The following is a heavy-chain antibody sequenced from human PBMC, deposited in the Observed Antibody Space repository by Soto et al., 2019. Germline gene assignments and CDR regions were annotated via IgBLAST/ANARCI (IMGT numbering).Heavy chain of an antibody. J-gene: IGHJ4*02. V-gene: IGHV1-69*13. D-gene: IGHD3-16*01. CDR1: GGTFSTFG. CDR3: ARTAPMDAGDKYYYDF. CDR2: IIPFFGTA. Sequence: SVKVSCKTSGGTFSTFGISWVRQAPGQGLEWMGGIIPFFGTAEYSQKFEDRITITADESTNTVYMDLRSLTSEDTAIYYCARTAPMDAGDKYYYDFWGQGALVTVPS.